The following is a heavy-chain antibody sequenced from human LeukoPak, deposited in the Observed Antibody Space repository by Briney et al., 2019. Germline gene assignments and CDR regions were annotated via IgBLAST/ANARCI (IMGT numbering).Heavy chain of an antibody. Sequence: PGGSLRLSCAASGFTFSSYAMHWVRQAPGKGLEWVAVISYDGSNKYYADSVKGRFTISRDNSKNTLYLQMNSLRAEDTAVYYCARDGRAGQKNSEPSYVPLPLFDYWGQGTLVTVSS. V-gene: IGHV3-30-3*01. CDR2: ISYDGSNK. CDR3: ARDGRAGQKNSEPSYVPLPLFDY. D-gene: IGHD1-26*01. CDR1: GFTFSSYA. J-gene: IGHJ4*02.